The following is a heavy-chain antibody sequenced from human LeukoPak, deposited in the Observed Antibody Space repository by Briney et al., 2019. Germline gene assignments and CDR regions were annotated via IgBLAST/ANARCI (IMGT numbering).Heavy chain of an antibody. CDR3: AKDVGGWNYYYGMDV. Sequence: PGGSLRLSCAASGFTFSSYSMNWVRQAPGKGLEWVSGISWNSGSIGYADSVKGRFTISRDNAKNSLYLQMNSLRAEDTALYYCAKDVGGWNYYYGMDVWGQGTTVTVPS. V-gene: IGHV3-9*01. D-gene: IGHD2-15*01. CDR1: GFTFSSYS. J-gene: IGHJ6*02. CDR2: ISWNSGSI.